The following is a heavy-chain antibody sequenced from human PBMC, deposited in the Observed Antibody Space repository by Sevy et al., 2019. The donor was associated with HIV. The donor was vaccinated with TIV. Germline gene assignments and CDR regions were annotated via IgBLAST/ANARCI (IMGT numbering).Heavy chain of an antibody. CDR2: INPNSGGT. CDR3: ARPGGYRYGSLLDY. Sequence: ASVKVSCKASGHTFTGYFIHWVRQAPGQGLEWMGWINPNSGGTKYAQRFQGRVTMTWDTSISTAYMELSRLRSDDTAVYYCARPGGYRYGSLLDYWGQGTLVTVSS. J-gene: IGHJ4*02. D-gene: IGHD5-18*01. V-gene: IGHV1-2*02. CDR1: GHTFTGYF.